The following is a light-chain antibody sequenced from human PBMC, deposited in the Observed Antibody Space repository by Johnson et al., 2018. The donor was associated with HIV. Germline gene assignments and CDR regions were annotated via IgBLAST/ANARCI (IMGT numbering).Light chain of an antibody. CDR2: DNN. Sequence: QSVLTQPPSVSAAPGQKVTISCSGSSSNIGNNFISWYQQLPGSAPKLLIYDNNKRPSGIPDRFSGSKSGTSATLGNTGLLTGDKADYYCGPWDSSLSGHYVFGPGTEVTVL. V-gene: IGLV1-51*01. CDR3: GPWDSSLSGHYV. J-gene: IGLJ1*01. CDR1: SSNIGNNF.